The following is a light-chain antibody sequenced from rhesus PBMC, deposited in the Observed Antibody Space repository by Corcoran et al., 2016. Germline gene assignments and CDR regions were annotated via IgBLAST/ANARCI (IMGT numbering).Light chain of an antibody. CDR2: EVT. CDR1: SSDIGGYNF. CDR3: RSYSVGFNFYT. Sequence: QAALTQPRSVSGSPGPSVTSTCPGTSSDIGGYNFVSWYQMHPGTAPKLLIYEVTKRPSGVSDSFPATKSGNSSSLTISGLQAKEEADDHCRSYSVGFNFYTFCPCTRLTV. V-gene: IGLV2-32*01. J-gene: IGLJ1*01.